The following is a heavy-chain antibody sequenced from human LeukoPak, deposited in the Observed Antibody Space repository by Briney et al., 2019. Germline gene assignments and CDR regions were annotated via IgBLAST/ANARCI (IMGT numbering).Heavy chain of an antibody. J-gene: IGHJ2*01. CDR1: GFTFSNAW. Sequence: GGSLRLSCAASGFTFSNAWMSWVRQAPGKGLEWVGRIKSKTDGGTTDHAAPVKGRFTILRDDLYNTLYLQMNSLESEDTAVYYCTTSAGAAYSSSWYHSWYFDLWGRGTLVTVSS. V-gene: IGHV3-15*01. D-gene: IGHD6-13*01. CDR2: IKSKTDGGTT. CDR3: TTSAGAAYSSSWYHSWYFDL.